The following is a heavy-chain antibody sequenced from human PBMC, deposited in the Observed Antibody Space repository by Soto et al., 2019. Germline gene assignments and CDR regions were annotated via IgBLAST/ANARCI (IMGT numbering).Heavy chain of an antibody. CDR2: ISAYNGNT. CDR1: GYTFTSYG. D-gene: IGHD3-3*01. V-gene: IGHV1-18*01. CDR3: ARVNRFLEWLPRGYFDY. Sequence: QVQLGQSGAEVKKPGASVQGSCKASGYTFTSYGISWVRQAPGQGLEWMGWISAYNGNTNYAQKLQGRVTMTTDTSTSTAYMELRSLRSDDTAVYYCARVNRFLEWLPRGYFDYWGQGTLVTVSS. J-gene: IGHJ4*02.